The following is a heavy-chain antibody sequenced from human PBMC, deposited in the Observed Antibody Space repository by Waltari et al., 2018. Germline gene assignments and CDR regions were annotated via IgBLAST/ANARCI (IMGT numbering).Heavy chain of an antibody. CDR1: GFPFSSYS. D-gene: IGHD3-16*01. J-gene: IGHJ6*02. CDR3: AEAGLYVRDYYYDYSMGV. CDR2: ISGSGAAI. Sequence: EVQLLESGGGLVQPGGSLRLSFAASGFPFSSYSMGWVRQAPGKGLEWVSSISGSGAAIYYADSVKGRFTISRDNSKNTLYLQMISLRAEDTAVYYCAEAGLYVRDYYYDYSMGVWGQGTTVTVSS. V-gene: IGHV3-23*01.